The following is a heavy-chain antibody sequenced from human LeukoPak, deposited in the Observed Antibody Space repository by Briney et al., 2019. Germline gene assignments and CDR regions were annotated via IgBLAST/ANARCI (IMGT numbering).Heavy chain of an antibody. CDR1: GFTFSSYE. Sequence: GGSLRLSCAASGFTFSSYEKNWVRQAPGKGLEWVAFIRYDGSNKYYADSVKGRFTISRDNSKNTLYLQMNSLRAEDTAVYYCAKDDDYGDYVPLGKYFQHWGQGTLVTVSS. CDR3: AKDDDYGDYVPLGKYFQH. V-gene: IGHV3-30*02. CDR2: IRYDGSNK. D-gene: IGHD4-17*01. J-gene: IGHJ1*01.